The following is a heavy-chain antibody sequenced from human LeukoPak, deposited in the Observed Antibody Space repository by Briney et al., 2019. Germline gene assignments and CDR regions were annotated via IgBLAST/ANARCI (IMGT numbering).Heavy chain of an antibody. CDR1: GFTFSRFW. D-gene: IGHD6-13*01. V-gene: IGHV3-30-3*01. Sequence: GGSLRLSCAASGFTFSRFWMNWVRQAPGKGLEWVAVISYDGSNKYYADSVKGRFTISRDNSKNTLYLQMNSLRAEDTAVYYCARDSFYSSSWSRGYYYYYMDVWGKGTTVTVSS. CDR3: ARDSFYSSSWSRGYYYYYMDV. CDR2: ISYDGSNK. J-gene: IGHJ6*03.